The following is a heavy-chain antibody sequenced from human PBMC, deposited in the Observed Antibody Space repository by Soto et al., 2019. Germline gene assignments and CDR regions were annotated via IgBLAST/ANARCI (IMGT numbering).Heavy chain of an antibody. CDR1: GYTFTGYY. CDR2: INPNSGGT. D-gene: IGHD1-20*01. CDR3: ARVALTGTVYYYYYGTDV. Sequence: ASVKVSCKASGYTFTGYYMHWVRQAPGQGLEWMGWINPNSGGTNYAQKFQGWVTMTRDTSISTAYMELSRLRSDDTAVYYCARVALTGTVYYYYYGTDVWGQGTTVTVSS. V-gene: IGHV1-2*04. J-gene: IGHJ6*02.